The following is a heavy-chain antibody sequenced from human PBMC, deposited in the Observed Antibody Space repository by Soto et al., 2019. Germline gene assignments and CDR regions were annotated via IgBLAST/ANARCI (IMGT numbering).Heavy chain of an antibody. CDR1: GGAISSYY. CDR3: ARLNYYILIDY. Sequence: SETLSLTFTVSGGAISSYYWSWIRQPPGKGLEWIGSIYYSGSTNYNPSLKSRVTVSVDTSKNQFSLKLSSVTTADTPVYYCARLNYYILIDYWGQGTLVTVSS. V-gene: IGHV4-59*01. CDR2: IYYSGST. D-gene: IGHD3-9*01. J-gene: IGHJ4*02.